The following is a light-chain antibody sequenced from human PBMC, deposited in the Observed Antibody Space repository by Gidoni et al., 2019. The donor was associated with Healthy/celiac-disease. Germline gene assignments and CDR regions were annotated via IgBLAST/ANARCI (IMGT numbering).Light chain of an antibody. CDR1: SSNIGAGYD. CDR2: GNS. V-gene: IGLV1-40*01. Sequence: QSVLTQPPSVSGAPGQRVTISCTGNSSNIGAGYDVHWYQQLPGTAPKLPIYGNSNRPSGVPDRFSGSKSGTSASLAITGLQAEDEADYYCQSYDSSLSGRVVFGGGTKLTVL. J-gene: IGLJ2*01. CDR3: QSYDSSLSGRVV.